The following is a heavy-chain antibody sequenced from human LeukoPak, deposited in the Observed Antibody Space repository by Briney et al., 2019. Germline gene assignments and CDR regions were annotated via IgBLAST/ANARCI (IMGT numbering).Heavy chain of an antibody. CDR1: GYSISSGYY. CDR3: ARGLASGYPPIPFDY. V-gene: IGHV4-34*12. CDR2: IIDTGST. J-gene: IGHJ4*02. D-gene: IGHD3-3*01. Sequence: SETLSLTCTVSGYSISSGYYWTWIRQPPGQGLEWIGEIIDTGSTKYNSSLKSRVTISVDTSKNQFSLSLDSVTAADTAVYYCARGLASGYPPIPFDYWGQGTLVTVSS.